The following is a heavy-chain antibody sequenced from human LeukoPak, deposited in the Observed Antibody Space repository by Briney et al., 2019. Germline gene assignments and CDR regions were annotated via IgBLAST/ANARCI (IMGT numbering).Heavy chain of an antibody. CDR1: GYTFTDYY. D-gene: IGHD3-10*01. CDR2: INPDTGGT. J-gene: IGHJ5*02. V-gene: IGHV1-2*02. CDR3: AREHLFSGSENYVLHNWFDP. Sequence: ASVKVSFKASGYTFTDYYMHWVRQAPGQGLEWMGRINPDTGGTNSAQRFQGRATMTRDTSIRTAYMELSSLRSDDTAVHYCAREHLFSGSENYVLHNWFDPWGQGTLVTVSS.